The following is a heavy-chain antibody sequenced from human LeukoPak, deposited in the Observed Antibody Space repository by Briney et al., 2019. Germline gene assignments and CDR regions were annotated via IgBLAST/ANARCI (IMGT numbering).Heavy chain of an antibody. J-gene: IGHJ3*02. V-gene: IGHV3-30*03. CDR2: ISYVGSNK. CDR3: ARARYCSSISCREAFDI. Sequence: GRSLRLSCAASGFTFGSSGMHWVRQTPGKGLEWVATISYVGSNKYYGDSVKGRFTISRDNSKSTLYLQMNSLRAEGTAVYYCARARYCSSISCREAFDIWGQGTMVTVSS. D-gene: IGHD2-2*01. CDR1: GFTFGSSG.